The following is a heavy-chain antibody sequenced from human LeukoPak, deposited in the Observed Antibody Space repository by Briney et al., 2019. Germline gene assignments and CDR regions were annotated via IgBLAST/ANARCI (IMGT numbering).Heavy chain of an antibody. D-gene: IGHD3-16*02. CDR1: GYTFTSYG. J-gene: IGHJ4*02. CDR2: ISAYNGNT. Sequence: ASVKVSCKASGYTFTSYGISWVRQAPGQGLEWMGWISAYNGNTNYAQKLQGRVTMTTDTSTSTAYMKLRSLRSDDTAVYYCARVYYDYVWGSYRYTTFDYWGQGTLVTVSS. V-gene: IGHV1-18*01. CDR3: ARVYYDYVWGSYRYTTFDY.